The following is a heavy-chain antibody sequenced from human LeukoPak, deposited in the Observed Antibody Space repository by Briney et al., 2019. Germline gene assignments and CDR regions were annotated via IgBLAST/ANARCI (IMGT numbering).Heavy chain of an antibody. D-gene: IGHD6-6*01. CDR1: GFTFSRYA. Sequence: GGSLRLSCAASGFTFSRYAMSWVRQAPGKGLEWVSAISGGGDNTYYADSVKGRFIISRDNSKNTLYLQMNSLRAEDTAVYYCAREVIAARPSHYYYYMDVWGKGTTVTVSS. CDR3: AREVIAARPSHYYYYMDV. V-gene: IGHV3-23*01. J-gene: IGHJ6*03. CDR2: ISGGGDNT.